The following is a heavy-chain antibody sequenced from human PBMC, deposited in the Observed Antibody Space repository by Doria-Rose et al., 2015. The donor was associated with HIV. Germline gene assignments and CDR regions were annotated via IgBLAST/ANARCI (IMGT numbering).Heavy chain of an antibody. CDR1: GVSLSSPGMG. V-gene: IGHV2-26*01. CDR3: ARIKSSRWYHKYYFDF. CDR2: IFSNDER. D-gene: IGHD6-13*01. J-gene: IGHJ4*02. Sequence: QESGPALVKPTETLTLTCTVSGVSLSSPGMGVSWIRQPPGKALEWLANIFSNDERSYKTSLKSSLTTSRGTSNSQLVLTMTDMDPVDTATYYCARIKSSRWYHKYYFDFWGQGTLVIVSA.